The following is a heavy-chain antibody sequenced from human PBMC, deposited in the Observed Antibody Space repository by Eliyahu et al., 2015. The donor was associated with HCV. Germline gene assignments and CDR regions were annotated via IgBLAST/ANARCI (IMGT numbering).Heavy chain of an antibody. V-gene: IGHV3-30*04. CDR1: GXXFXGYA. D-gene: IGHD3-10*01. Sequence: QVQLVESGGGVVQPGRSLRLSCAASGXXFXGYAMHWVRQXPGKGLEWVAVISYDGSDRYYADSVKGRFTISRDNSKNXLYLQMNSLRAEDTAVHYCAREYYYGSGTEGFDYWGQGTLVTVSS. CDR2: ISYDGSDR. CDR3: AREYYYGSGTEGFDY. J-gene: IGHJ4*02.